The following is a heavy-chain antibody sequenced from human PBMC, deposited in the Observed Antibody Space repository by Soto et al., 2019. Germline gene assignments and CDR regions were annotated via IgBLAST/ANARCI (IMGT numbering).Heavy chain of an antibody. V-gene: IGHV4-4*02. CDR1: SGTISSSNW. Sequence: SETLSLTCAVSSGTISSSNWWTWVRQPPGKGLEWIGYINQSGSTYYNPSLKSRVTISVDTSKNQFSLKLSSVTAADTAVYYCARAEGLVWFDPWGQGTLVTVSS. CDR2: INQSGST. J-gene: IGHJ5*02. CDR3: ARAEGLVWFDP. D-gene: IGHD3-16*01.